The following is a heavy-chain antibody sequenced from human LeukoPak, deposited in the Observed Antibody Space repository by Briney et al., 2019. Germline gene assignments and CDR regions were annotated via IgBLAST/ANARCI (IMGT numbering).Heavy chain of an antibody. CDR1: GFTLSNKY. Sequence: GGCLRLSCAPSGFTLSNKYMSWVHHAQGKWMKWKSLIFSGGIPYYADSVKGRFTLSRDNSKNTLYLQMNSLRAEDTAVYYCARVSGYSYGLGDWFDPWGQGTLVIVSS. D-gene: IGHD5-18*01. V-gene: IGHV3-66*02. CDR2: IFSGGIP. J-gene: IGHJ5*02. CDR3: ARVSGYSYGLGDWFDP.